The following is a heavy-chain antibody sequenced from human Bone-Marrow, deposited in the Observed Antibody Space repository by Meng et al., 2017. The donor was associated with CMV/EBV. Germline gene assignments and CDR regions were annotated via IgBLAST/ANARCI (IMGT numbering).Heavy chain of an antibody. CDR3: ARDRRDRGHYYDMSGLFDF. V-gene: IGHV3-53*01. D-gene: IGHD3-22*01. Sequence: GGSLRLSCAASGLTVNSNYMTWVRQAPGKGLEWVSVIYRGGTTKYVNSVKGRFTIFRDNSKNTVYLQMSSLRVEDTAVYYCARDRRDRGHYYDMSGLFDFWGQGTLVTVSS. CDR1: GLTVNSNY. J-gene: IGHJ4*02. CDR2: IYRGGTT.